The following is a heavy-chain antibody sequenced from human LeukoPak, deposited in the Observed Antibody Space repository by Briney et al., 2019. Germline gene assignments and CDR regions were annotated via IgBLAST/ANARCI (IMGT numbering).Heavy chain of an antibody. D-gene: IGHD2-2*01. Sequence: GGSLRLSCAASGFSFTSYNMNWVRQAPGKGLEWVSYISSAGSTKYYADSVKGRFTISRDNAKNSLYLEKNSLRDEDTAVYYCASADCSSTSCPNDYWGQGTLVTVSS. CDR2: ISSAGSTK. CDR1: GFSFTSYN. V-gene: IGHV3-48*02. J-gene: IGHJ4*02. CDR3: ASADCSSTSCPNDY.